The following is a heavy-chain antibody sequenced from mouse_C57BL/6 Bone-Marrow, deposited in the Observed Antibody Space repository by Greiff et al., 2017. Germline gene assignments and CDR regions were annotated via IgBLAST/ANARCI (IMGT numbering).Heavy chain of an antibody. Sequence: VKLQESGAELVRPGASVTLSCKASGYTFTDYEMHWVKQTPVHGLEWIGAIDPETGGTAYNQKFKGKAILTADKSSSTAYMELRSLTSEDSAVYYCTRIYGRGYWGQGTTLTVSS. CDR1: GYTFTDYE. D-gene: IGHD1-1*01. V-gene: IGHV1-15*01. CDR3: TRIYGRGY. CDR2: IDPETGGT. J-gene: IGHJ2*01.